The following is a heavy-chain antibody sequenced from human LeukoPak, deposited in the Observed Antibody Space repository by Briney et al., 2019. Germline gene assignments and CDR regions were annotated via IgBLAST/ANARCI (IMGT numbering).Heavy chain of an antibody. D-gene: IGHD1-26*01. J-gene: IGHJ5*02. CDR2: ISYDGSNK. CDR1: GFNFSTHA. Sequence: PGGSLRLSCAASGFNFSTHAMHWVRQAPGKGLEWVAVISYDGSNKYYADSVKGRFTISRDNSKNTLYLQMNSLRAEDTAVYYCAKDPRRLQWELLPNWFDPWGQGTLVTVSS. V-gene: IGHV3-30*04. CDR3: AKDPRRLQWELLPNWFDP.